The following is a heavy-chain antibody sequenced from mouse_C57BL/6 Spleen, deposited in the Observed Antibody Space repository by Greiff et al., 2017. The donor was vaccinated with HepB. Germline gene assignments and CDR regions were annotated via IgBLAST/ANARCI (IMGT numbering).Heavy chain of an antibody. V-gene: IGHV14-1*01. D-gene: IGHD2-4*01. CDR3: TTDLIYYDYDRFAY. J-gene: IGHJ3*01. Sequence: EVKLMESGAELVRPGASVKLSCTASGFNIKDYYMHWVKQRPEQGLEWIGRIDPEDGDTEYAPKFQGKATMTADTSSNTAYLQLSSLTSEDTAVYYCTTDLIYYDYDRFAYWGQGTLVTGSA. CDR2: IDPEDGDT. CDR1: GFNIKDYY.